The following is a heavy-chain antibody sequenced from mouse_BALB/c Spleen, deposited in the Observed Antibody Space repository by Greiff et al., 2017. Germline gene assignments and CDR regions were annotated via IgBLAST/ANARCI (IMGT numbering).Heavy chain of an antibody. CDR3: ARIYYGNPYAMDY. J-gene: IGHJ4*01. V-gene: IGHV1-18*01. CDR2: INPNNGGT. D-gene: IGHD2-1*01. Sequence: QLQQSGPELVKPGASVKIPCKASGYTFTDYNMDWVKQSHGKSLEWIGDINPNNGGTIYNQKFKGKATLTVDKSSSTAYMELRSLTSEDTAVYYCARIYYGNPYAMDYWGQGTSVTVSS. CDR1: GYTFTDYN.